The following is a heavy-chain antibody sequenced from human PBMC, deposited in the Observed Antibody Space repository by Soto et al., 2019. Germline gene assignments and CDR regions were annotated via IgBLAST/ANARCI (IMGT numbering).Heavy chain of an antibody. J-gene: IGHJ4*01. CDR2: VSASGLNT. Sequence: EVQLMESGGKLVQPGGSLTLSCAASGFTFSTYAMAWVRQAPGTGLEWVSGVSASGLNTDYAGPVKGRFYISRDNSKNTVSLHMNSLRAEDTALYYCAKERPRRISGYFFDFWGHGTPVTVSS. CDR1: GFTFSTYA. V-gene: IGHV3-23*01. D-gene: IGHD3-10*01. CDR3: AKERPRRISGYFFDF.